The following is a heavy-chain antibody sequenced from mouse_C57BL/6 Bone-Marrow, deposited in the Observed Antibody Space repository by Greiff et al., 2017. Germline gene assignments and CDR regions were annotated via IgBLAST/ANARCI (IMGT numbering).Heavy chain of an antibody. J-gene: IGHJ3*01. CDR2: ISNGGGST. D-gene: IGHD2-1*01. Sequence: KLVESGGGLVQPGGSLKLSCAASGFTFSDYYMYWVRQTPEKRLEWVAYISNGGGSTYYPDTVKGRFTISRDNAKNTLYLQMSRLKSEDTAMYYCAREGNYERWFAYWGQGTLVTVSA. CDR1: GFTFSDYY. CDR3: AREGNYERWFAY. V-gene: IGHV5-12*01.